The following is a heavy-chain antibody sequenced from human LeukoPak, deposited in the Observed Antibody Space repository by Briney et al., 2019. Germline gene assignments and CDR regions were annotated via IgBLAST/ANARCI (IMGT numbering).Heavy chain of an antibody. V-gene: IGHV4-59*01. CDR1: GRSISSYY. J-gene: IGHJ4*02. CDR3: ARGSMIRGVMAVDY. Sequence: SETLSLTCTVSGRSISSYYWSWIPRPPGKGLEWVGYIYYSGSTNYNPSLKSRVTISVDTSKNQFSLKLSSVTAADTAVYYCARGSMIRGVMAVDYWGQGTLVTVSS. CDR2: IYYSGST. D-gene: IGHD3-10*01.